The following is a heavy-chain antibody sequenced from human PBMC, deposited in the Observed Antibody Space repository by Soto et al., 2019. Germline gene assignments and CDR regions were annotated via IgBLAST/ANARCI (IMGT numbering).Heavy chain of an antibody. CDR1: GGSISSDSYY. D-gene: IGHD3-9*01. Sequence: PSETLSLTCTVSGGSISSDSYYWGWTRQSPETGLEWIASISYSGSTYYNPTLKSRLILSVDSPKGRFSLKRGSVPAPDSAVYYCVSFWPPPYPAALTDYTAAFGYWGQGPRVTVSS. CDR3: VSFWPPPYPAALTDYTAAFGY. V-gene: IGHV4-39*01. J-gene: IGHJ4*02. CDR2: ISYSGST.